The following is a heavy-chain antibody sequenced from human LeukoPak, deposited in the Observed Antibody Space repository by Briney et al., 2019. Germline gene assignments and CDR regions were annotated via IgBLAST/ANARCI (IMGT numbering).Heavy chain of an antibody. CDR2: MNPNSGNT. V-gene: IGHV1-8*03. D-gene: IGHD1-26*01. CDR1: GYTFTSYD. Sequence: GASVKVSCKASGYTFTSYDINWVRQATGQGLEWMGWMNPNSGNTGYAQKLQGRVTITRNTSISTAYMELSSLRSEDTAVYYCARGPRRGSYLVYWGQGTLVTVSS. J-gene: IGHJ4*02. CDR3: ARGPRRGSYLVY.